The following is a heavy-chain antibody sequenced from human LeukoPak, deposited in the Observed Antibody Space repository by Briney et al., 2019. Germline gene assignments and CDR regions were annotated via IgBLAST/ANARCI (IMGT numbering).Heavy chain of an antibody. CDR3: ARLATVSDAFDI. D-gene: IGHD4-17*01. V-gene: IGHV3-21*01. CDR1: GFTFSSYS. CDR2: ISSSSSYI. Sequence: GGSLRLSCAASGFTFSSYSMNWVRQAPGKGLEWVSSISSSSSYIYYADSVKGRFTISRDNAKNSLYLQMNSLRAEDTAVYYCARLATVSDAFDIWGQGTTVTVSS. J-gene: IGHJ3*02.